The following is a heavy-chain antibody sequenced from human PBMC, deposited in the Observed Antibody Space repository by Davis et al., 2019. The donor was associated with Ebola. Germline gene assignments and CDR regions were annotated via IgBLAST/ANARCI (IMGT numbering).Heavy chain of an antibody. CDR2: IYYSGST. V-gene: IGHV4-61*01. CDR1: GGSVSSGSYY. D-gene: IGHD3-16*01. CDR3: ARQGALTYYFDY. Sequence: PSETLSLTCTVSGGSVSSGSYYWSWIRQPPGKGLEWIGYIYYSGSTNYNPSLKSRVTISIDTSKNQFSLKLSSVTAADTAVYYCARQGALTYYFDYWGQGTLVTVSS. J-gene: IGHJ4*02.